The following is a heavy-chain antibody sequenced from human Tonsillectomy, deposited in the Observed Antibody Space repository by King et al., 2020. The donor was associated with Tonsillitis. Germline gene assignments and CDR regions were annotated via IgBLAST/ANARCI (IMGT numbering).Heavy chain of an antibody. CDR1: GFTFSNYG. CDR2: TRYDGSNK. Sequence: VQLVESGGGVVQPGGSLRISCAASGFTFSNYGMHWVRQAPGKGLDWVAFTRYDGSNKYYADSVKGRFTISRDNSKNTLYLQMNSLRAEDTAVYYCAKDQVSRGFAFHIWGQGTMVTVSS. D-gene: IGHD2-21*01. J-gene: IGHJ3*02. V-gene: IGHV3-30*02. CDR3: AKDQVSRGFAFHI.